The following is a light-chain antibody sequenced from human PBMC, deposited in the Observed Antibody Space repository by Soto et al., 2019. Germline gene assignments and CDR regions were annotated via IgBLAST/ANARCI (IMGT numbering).Light chain of an antibody. Sequence: QSVLTQPASVSGSPGQSITISCTGSVVGGYNYVSWYQQHPGKAPKLMIYDVSNRPSGVSNRFSGSKSGNTASLTISGLQVDDEADYYCSSYTNSNTLVFGTGTKVTVL. CDR3: SSYTNSNTLV. J-gene: IGLJ1*01. CDR1: SVVGGYNY. V-gene: IGLV2-14*01. CDR2: DVS.